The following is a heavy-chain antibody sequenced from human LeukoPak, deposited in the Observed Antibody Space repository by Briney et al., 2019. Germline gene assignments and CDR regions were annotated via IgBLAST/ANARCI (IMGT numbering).Heavy chain of an antibody. V-gene: IGHV4-59*01. CDR3: ARLEWLLSPGWFDP. CDR2: IYYSGST. Sequence: SETLPLTCTVSGVSISSYYWSWIRQPPGKGLEGIGYIYYSGSTNYNPSLKSRVTISVDTSKNQFSLKLSSVTAADTAVYYCARLEWLLSPGWFDPWGQGTLVTVSS. CDR1: GVSISSYY. J-gene: IGHJ5*02. D-gene: IGHD3-3*01.